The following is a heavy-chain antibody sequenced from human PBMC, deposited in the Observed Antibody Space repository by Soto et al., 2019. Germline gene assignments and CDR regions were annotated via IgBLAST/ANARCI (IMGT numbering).Heavy chain of an antibody. D-gene: IGHD2-15*01. J-gene: IGHJ5*02. CDR1: EFTFSSYA. CDR3: AKDPRPYCSGGSCHLNWFDP. V-gene: IGHV3-23*01. CDR2: ISGSGGST. Sequence: GGSLRLSCAASEFTFSSYAMSWVRQAPGKGLEWVSAISGSGGSTYYADSVKGRLTISRDNSKNTLYLQMNSLRAEDTAVYYCAKDPRPYCSGGSCHLNWFDPWGQGTLVTVSS.